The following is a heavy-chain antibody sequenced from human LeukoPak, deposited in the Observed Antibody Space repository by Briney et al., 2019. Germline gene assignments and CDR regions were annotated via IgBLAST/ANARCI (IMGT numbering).Heavy chain of an antibody. J-gene: IGHJ4*02. V-gene: IGHV1-69*05. Sequence: SVKVSCKASGGTFSSYAISWVRQAPGQGLEWMGGIIPIFGTAIYAQKFQGRVTITTDESTSTAYMELSSLRSEDTAVYYCARDGNDSSGYYPPYFDYWGQGTLVTVSS. CDR1: GGTFSSYA. CDR2: IIPIFGTA. CDR3: ARDGNDSSGYYPPYFDY. D-gene: IGHD3-22*01.